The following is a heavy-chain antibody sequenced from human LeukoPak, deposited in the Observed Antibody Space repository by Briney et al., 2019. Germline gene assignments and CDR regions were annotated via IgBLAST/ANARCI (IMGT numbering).Heavy chain of an antibody. D-gene: IGHD1-26*01. V-gene: IGHV1-46*01. CDR3: ARGGGSYPLEY. J-gene: IGHJ4*02. Sequence: ASVKASCKASGYTFTSYYLHWVRQAPGQGFEWMGIINPSGGTTSYAQKFQGRVTMTRDTSTSTLFMELSSLTSEDTAVYYCARGGGSYPLEYWGQGTLVTVSS. CDR2: INPSGGTT. CDR1: GYTFTSYY.